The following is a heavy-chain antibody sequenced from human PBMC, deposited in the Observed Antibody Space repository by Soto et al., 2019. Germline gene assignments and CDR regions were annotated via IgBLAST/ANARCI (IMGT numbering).Heavy chain of an antibody. CDR1: GYTFTSYY. CDR2: ISPSSGGT. D-gene: IGHD6-13*01. J-gene: IGHJ3*01. CDR3: TRSIITTAGTDAFDL. Sequence: QVQLVQSGAEVKKPGASVRVSCKASGYTFTSYYIHWVRQAPGHGPEWMGMISPSSGGTDYAQKFQGRVTMTRDTSTSTVYMELSSLRSEDTAVYYCTRSIITTAGTDAFDLWGQWTLVTVSS. V-gene: IGHV1-46*03.